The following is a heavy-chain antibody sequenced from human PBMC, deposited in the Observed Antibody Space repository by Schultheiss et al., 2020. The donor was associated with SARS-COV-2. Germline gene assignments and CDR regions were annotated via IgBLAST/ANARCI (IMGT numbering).Heavy chain of an antibody. V-gene: IGHV4-59*12. J-gene: IGHJ4*02. CDR1: GGSISSYY. Sequence: SQTLSLTCTVSGGSISSYYWSWIRQPPGKGLEWIGEINHSGSTNYNPSLKSRVTMSVDTSKNQFSLKLSSVTAADTAVYYCARARGKSSWYYFDYWGQGTLVTVSS. CDR3: ARARGKSSWYYFDY. CDR2: INHSGST. D-gene: IGHD6-13*01.